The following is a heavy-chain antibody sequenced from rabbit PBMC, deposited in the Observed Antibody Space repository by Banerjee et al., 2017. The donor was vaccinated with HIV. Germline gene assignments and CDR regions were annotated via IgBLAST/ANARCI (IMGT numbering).Heavy chain of an antibody. V-gene: IGHV1S45*01. Sequence: QEQLEESGGGLVKPGASLTLTCKASGFSFSSGYYMCWVRQAPGKGLEWIACIYVGSSGSTYYATWAIGRFTISKTSSTTVTLQMTSLTDADTATYFSARAPYSYGYDGYDLWGPGTLVTVS. D-gene: IGHD6-1*01. CDR3: ARAPYSYGYDGYDL. J-gene: IGHJ4*01. CDR1: GFSFSSGYY. CDR2: IYVGSSGST.